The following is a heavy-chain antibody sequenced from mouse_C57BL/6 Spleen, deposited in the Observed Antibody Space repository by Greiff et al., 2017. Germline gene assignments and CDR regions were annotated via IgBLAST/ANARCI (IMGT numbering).Heavy chain of an antibody. V-gene: IGHV5-17*01. D-gene: IGHD1-1*01. CDR1: GFTFSDYG. Sequence: DVKLVESGGGLVKPGGSLKLSCAASGFTFSDYGMHWVRQAPEKGLEWVAYISSGISTIYYADTVKGRFTISRDNAKNTLFLQMTSLRSEDTAMYYCARDYYGPFAYWGQGTLVTVSA. CDR3: ARDYYGPFAY. CDR2: ISSGISTI. J-gene: IGHJ3*01.